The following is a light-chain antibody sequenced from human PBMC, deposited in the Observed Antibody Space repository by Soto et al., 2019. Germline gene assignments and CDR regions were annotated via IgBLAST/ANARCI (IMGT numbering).Light chain of an antibody. Sequence: EIVLRQSPGTLSLSPGERATLSCRASQSVSRNYVAWYQQKPGQAPRLLIFATSSRATGTPDRFSGSGSGTDFTLTISGLEPEDFAVYYCQQCGTSRTFGQGTKVDIK. V-gene: IGKV3-20*01. CDR1: QSVSRNY. J-gene: IGKJ1*01. CDR3: QQCGTSRT. CDR2: ATS.